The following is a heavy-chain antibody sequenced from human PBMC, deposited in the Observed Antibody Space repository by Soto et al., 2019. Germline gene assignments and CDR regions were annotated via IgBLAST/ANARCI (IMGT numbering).Heavy chain of an antibody. CDR1: GFTFNDYA. D-gene: IGHD4-17*01. Sequence: EVQLVESGGGLVQPGRSLRLSCAAAGFTFNDYAMHWVRQAPGKGLEWVSGINWNSGFIVYADSVKGRFTISRDNAKNSLYLQMNSLRPEETDLYFCAKDMGDGDFSLVAGFDYWRLGTLLTLSS. CDR3: AKDMGDGDFSLVAGFDY. V-gene: IGHV3-9*01. J-gene: IGHJ4*02. CDR2: INWNSGFI.